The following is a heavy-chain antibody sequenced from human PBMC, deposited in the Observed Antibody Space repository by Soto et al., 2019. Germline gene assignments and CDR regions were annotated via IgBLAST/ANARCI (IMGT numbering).Heavy chain of an antibody. D-gene: IGHD6-6*01. Sequence: GGSLRLSCAASGFTFSSYGMHWVRQAPGKGLEWVAVISYDGSNKYYADSVKGRFTISRDNSKNTLYLQMNSLRAEDTAVYYCAKDLLRAAPSLVIDYWGQGTLVTVSS. V-gene: IGHV3-30*18. J-gene: IGHJ4*02. CDR2: ISYDGSNK. CDR3: AKDLLRAAPSLVIDY. CDR1: GFTFSSYG.